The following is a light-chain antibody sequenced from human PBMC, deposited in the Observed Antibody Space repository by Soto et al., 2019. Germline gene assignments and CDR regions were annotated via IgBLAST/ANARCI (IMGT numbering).Light chain of an antibody. J-gene: IGLJ2*01. Sequence: QSALTQPASVSGSPGQSNTISCTGTSSDVGGYNYVSWYQQHPGKAPKLIIYDVSNRPSGVSNRFSGSKSGNTAYLTISGRQAEDEADYYCSSYTSSSHVVFGGGTQLTVL. CDR2: DVS. CDR3: SSYTSSSHVV. V-gene: IGLV2-14*01. CDR1: SSDVGGYNY.